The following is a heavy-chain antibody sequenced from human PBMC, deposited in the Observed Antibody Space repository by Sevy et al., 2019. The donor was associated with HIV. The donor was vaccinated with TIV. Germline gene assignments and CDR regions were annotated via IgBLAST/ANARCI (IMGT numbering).Heavy chain of an antibody. CDR3: ARAVLRYFDWLFDAFDI. CDR2: IYYSGST. J-gene: IGHJ3*02. D-gene: IGHD3-9*01. V-gene: IGHV4-39*01. CDR1: GGSISSSSYY. Sequence: SETLSLTCTVSGGSISSSSYYWGWIRQPPGKGLEWIGSIYYSGSTYYNPSLKSRVTISVDTSKNQFSLKLSPVTAADTAVYYCARAVLRYFDWLFDAFDIWGQGTMVTVSS.